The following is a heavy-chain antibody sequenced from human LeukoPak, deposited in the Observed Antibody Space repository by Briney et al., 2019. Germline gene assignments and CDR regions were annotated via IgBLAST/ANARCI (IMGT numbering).Heavy chain of an antibody. Sequence: ASVKVSCKASGYTFTSYDINWVRQATGQGLEWMGLMNPNSGNTGYAQKFQGRVAMTRNTSISTAYMELSSLRSEDTAVYYCARIGTTRRWGYYYYYMDVWGKGTTVTVSS. CDR1: GYTFTSYD. CDR3: ARIGTTRRWGYYYYYMDV. D-gene: IGHD1-7*01. J-gene: IGHJ6*03. V-gene: IGHV1-8*01. CDR2: MNPNSGNT.